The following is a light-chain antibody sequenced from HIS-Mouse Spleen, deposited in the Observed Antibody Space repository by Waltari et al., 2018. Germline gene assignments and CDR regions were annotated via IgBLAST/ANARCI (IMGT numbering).Light chain of an antibody. CDR3: QSADSSGTYRGV. Sequence: SYELTQPLSVSVSPGQTARNTSSGDAVPQTYAYWYQQKPGQAPVLVIYKDSERPSGIPERFSGSSSGTTVTLTISGVQAEDEANYYCQSADSSGTYRGVFGGGTKLTVL. V-gene: IGLV3-25*03. CDR1: AVPQTY. J-gene: IGLJ2*01. CDR2: KDS.